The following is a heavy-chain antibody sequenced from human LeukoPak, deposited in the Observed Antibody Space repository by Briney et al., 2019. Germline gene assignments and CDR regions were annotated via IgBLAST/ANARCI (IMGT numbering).Heavy chain of an antibody. J-gene: IGHJ5*02. CDR2: IYYSGST. CDR1: GGSISSYY. Sequence: PSETLSLTCTVSGGSISSYYWSWIRQPPGKGLEWIGYIYYSGSTNYKPSSKSRVTISVDMSKNQFSLKLSSVTAADTAVYYCATLTSGWFDPWGQGTLVTVSS. D-gene: IGHD3-9*01. CDR3: ATLTSGWFDP. V-gene: IGHV4-59*01.